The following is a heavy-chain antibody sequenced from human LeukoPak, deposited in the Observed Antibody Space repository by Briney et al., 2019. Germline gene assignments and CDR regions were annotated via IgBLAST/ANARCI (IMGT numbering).Heavy chain of an antibody. CDR1: GGSISSGSYY. V-gene: IGHV4-61*02. Sequence: NPSQTLSLTCTVSGGSISSGSYYWSWIRQPAGKGLEWIGRIYTSGSTNYNPSLKSRVTISVDTSKNQFSLKLSSVTAADTAVYCCARVGIAGYCSSTSCYSGDYWGQGTLVTVSS. J-gene: IGHJ4*02. D-gene: IGHD2-2*02. CDR3: ARVGIAGYCSSTSCYSGDY. CDR2: IYTSGST.